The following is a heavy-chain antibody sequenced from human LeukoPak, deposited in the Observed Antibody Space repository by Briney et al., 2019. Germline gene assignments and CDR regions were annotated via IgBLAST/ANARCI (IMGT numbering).Heavy chain of an antibody. V-gene: IGHV4-39*07. D-gene: IGHD6-6*01. Sequence: SETLSLTCTVSGGSISSSSYYWGWIRQPPGKGLEWIGSIYYSGSTYYNPSLKSRVTISVDTSKNQFSLKLSSVTAADTAVYYCARGKFWPYSSSSCLDYWGQGTLVTVSS. CDR1: GGSISSSSYY. CDR2: IYYSGST. J-gene: IGHJ4*02. CDR3: ARGKFWPYSSSSCLDY.